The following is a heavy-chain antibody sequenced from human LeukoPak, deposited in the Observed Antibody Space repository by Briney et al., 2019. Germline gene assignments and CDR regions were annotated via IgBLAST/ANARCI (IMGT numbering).Heavy chain of an antibody. J-gene: IGHJ4*02. CDR2: IRYDGNSN. Sequence: GGSLRLSCAASGFTFSSYGMHWVRQAPGKRLEWVAFIRYDGNSNYYADSVKGRFTISRDNSRSTLYLQMNSLRAEDTAVYYCAKEEVISGNHGVYFDYWGQGTLVTVSS. D-gene: IGHD3-22*01. CDR1: GFTFSSYG. CDR3: AKEEVISGNHGVYFDY. V-gene: IGHV3-30*02.